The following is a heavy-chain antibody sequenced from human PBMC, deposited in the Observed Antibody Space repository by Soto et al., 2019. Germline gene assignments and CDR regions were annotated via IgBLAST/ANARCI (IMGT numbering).Heavy chain of an antibody. D-gene: IGHD3-10*01. Sequence: EVQLLESGGGLVQPRGSLRLSCAASGFTFRNHAMSWVRQAPGKGLEWVSGFSGSGGTTYYADSVKGRFTVSRDNSKSTLYLQMDNLRVDDTAVYFCARDPSPGSSARFYFDYWGQGTLVTVSP. CDR2: FSGSGGTT. J-gene: IGHJ4*02. CDR1: GFTFRNHA. CDR3: ARDPSPGSSARFYFDY. V-gene: IGHV3-23*01.